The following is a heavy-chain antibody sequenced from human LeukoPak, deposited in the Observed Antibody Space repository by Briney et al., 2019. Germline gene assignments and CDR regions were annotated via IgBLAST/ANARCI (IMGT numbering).Heavy chain of an antibody. J-gene: IGHJ4*02. CDR1: GGTFSSYA. V-gene: IGHV1-69*05. CDR2: IIPIFGTA. Sequence: GSSVKVSCKASGGTFSSYAISWVRQAPGQGPEWMGGIIPIFGTANYAQKFQGRVTITTDDSTSTAYMELSSLRSEDTAVYYCARWEYSSSWPHFDYWGQGTLVTVSS. D-gene: IGHD6-13*01. CDR3: ARWEYSSSWPHFDY.